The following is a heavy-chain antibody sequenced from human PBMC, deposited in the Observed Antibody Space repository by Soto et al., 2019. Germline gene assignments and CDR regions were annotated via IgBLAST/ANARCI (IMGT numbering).Heavy chain of an antibody. J-gene: IGHJ5*02. CDR1: GFTFSSYA. CDR3: AKDRDYYDIVQGYWFDP. CDR2: ISGSGGST. D-gene: IGHD3-22*01. Sequence: GGSLRLSCAASGFTFSSYAMSWVRQAPGKGLEWVSAISGSGGSTYYADSVKGRFTISRDNSKNTLYLQMNSLRAEDTAVYYCAKDRDYYDIVQGYWFDPWGQGTLVTVSS. V-gene: IGHV3-23*01.